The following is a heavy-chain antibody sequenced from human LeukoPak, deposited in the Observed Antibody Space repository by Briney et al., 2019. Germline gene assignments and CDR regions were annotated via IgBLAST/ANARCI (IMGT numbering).Heavy chain of an antibody. D-gene: IGHD1-26*01. Sequence: PSETLSLTCAVYGGSFSGYYWSWIRQPPGKGLEWIGEINHSGSTNYNPSLKSRVTIPVDTSKNQFSLKLSSVTAADTAVYYCARGEGGGDYWGQGTLVTVSS. CDR1: GGSFSGYY. V-gene: IGHV4-34*01. J-gene: IGHJ4*02. CDR2: INHSGST. CDR3: ARGEGGGDY.